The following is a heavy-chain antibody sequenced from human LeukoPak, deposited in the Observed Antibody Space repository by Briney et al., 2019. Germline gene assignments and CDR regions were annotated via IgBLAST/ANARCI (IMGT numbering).Heavy chain of an antibody. D-gene: IGHD5-12*01. CDR2: INHSGST. CDR1: GGSFSGYY. V-gene: IGHV4-34*01. CDR3: ARVYGSGYDFRGAFDI. Sequence: SETLSLTCAVYGGSFSGYYWSWIRQPPGKGLEWIGEINHSGSTNYNPSLKSRVTISVDTSKNQFSLKLSSVTAADTAVYYCARVYGSGYDFRGAFDIWGQGTMVSVSS. J-gene: IGHJ3*02.